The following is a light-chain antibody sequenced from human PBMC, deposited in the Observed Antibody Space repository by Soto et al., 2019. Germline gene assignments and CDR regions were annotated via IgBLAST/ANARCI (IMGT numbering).Light chain of an antibody. CDR3: SSYAGINNLGV. CDR2: EVN. Sequence: QSALTQPPSASGSPGQSVTISCTGTSSDVGGYKYVSWYQQHPDKAPKLMIFEVNKRPSGVPDRFSGSKSGNTASLTVSGLQAEDEADYYCSSYAGINNLGVFGTGTKPPS. V-gene: IGLV2-8*01. J-gene: IGLJ1*01. CDR1: SSDVGGYKY.